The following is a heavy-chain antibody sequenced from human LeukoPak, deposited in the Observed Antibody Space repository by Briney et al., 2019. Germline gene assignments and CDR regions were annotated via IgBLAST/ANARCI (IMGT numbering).Heavy chain of an antibody. CDR2: IWNDGSNK. CDR1: GFSFSTYG. CDR3: ARASYCSSTSCYRFDY. V-gene: IGHV3-33*01. J-gene: IGHJ4*02. Sequence: PGRSLRLSCAASGFSFSTYGMHWVRQAPGKGLEWVAVIWNDGSNKYYEDSVKGRFTISRDNLKNTLYLQMNSLRAEDTAVYYCARASYCSSTSCYRFDYWGQGNLVTVSS. D-gene: IGHD2-2*01.